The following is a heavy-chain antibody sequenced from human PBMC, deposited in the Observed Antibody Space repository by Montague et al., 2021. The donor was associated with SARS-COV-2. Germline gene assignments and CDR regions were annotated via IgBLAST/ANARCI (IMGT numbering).Heavy chain of an antibody. CDR1: GGSFSGYY. CDR2: INHSGST. J-gene: IGHJ4*02. V-gene: IGHV4-34*01. CDR3: ARNPWYYYDSSGYYLDY. D-gene: IGHD3-22*01. Sequence: SETLSLTCAVYGGSFSGYYWSWIRQPPGKGLEWIGEINHSGSTYYNPSLKSRVTISVDTSKNQFSLKLSSVTAADTAVYYCARNPWYYYDSSGYYLDYWGQGTLVTVSS.